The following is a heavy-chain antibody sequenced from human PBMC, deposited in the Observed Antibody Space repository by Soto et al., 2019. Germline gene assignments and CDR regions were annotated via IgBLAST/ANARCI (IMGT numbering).Heavy chain of an antibody. J-gene: IGHJ1*01. V-gene: IGHV4-39*01. CDR2: IYYSGST. CDR3: ARLAGQQLVPKYFQH. D-gene: IGHD6-13*01. Sequence: PSETLSLTCSVSGASIRSYYWGWIRQPPGKGLEWIGSIYYSGSTYYNPSLKSRVTISVDTSKNQFSLKLSSVTAADTAVYYCARLAGQQLVPKYFQHWGQGTLVT. CDR1: GASIRSYY.